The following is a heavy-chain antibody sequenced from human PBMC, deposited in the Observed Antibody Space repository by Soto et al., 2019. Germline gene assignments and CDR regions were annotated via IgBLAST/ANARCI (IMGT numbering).Heavy chain of an antibody. D-gene: IGHD3-16*01. CDR3: VMVDNYVTPTPQDV. CDR1: GYLFVNYG. Sequence: QVQLVQSGDEVKKPGASVKVSCKASGYLFVNYGIAWVRQAPGQGLEWMGWISHYTGNTHSATKIQGRLTMTTDTSTSTAYMDLGSLTSDDTAVYYCVMVDNYVTPTPQDVWGQGTTVTVSS. J-gene: IGHJ6*02. CDR2: ISHYTGNT. V-gene: IGHV1-18*01.